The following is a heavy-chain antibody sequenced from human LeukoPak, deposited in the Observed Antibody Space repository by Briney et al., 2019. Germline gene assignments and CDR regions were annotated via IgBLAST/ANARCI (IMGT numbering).Heavy chain of an antibody. CDR3: ARDLYYDSSGYAGN. J-gene: IGHJ4*02. Sequence: GGSLRLSCAASGFTVSSNYMSWVRQAPGKGLEWVSVIYSGGSTYYADSVKGRFTISRDNSKNTLYLQMNSLRAEDTAVYYCARDLYYDSSGYAGNWGQGTLVTVSS. D-gene: IGHD3-22*01. CDR1: GFTVSSNY. CDR2: IYSGGST. V-gene: IGHV3-53*01.